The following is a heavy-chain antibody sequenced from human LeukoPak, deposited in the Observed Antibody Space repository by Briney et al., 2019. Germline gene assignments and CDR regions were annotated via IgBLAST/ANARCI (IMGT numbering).Heavy chain of an antibody. Sequence: PGGSLRLSCAASGFTFSNYGMGWVRQAPGKGLEWVSRISGSGDNTYYAASVKGRSAISRDNSKNTLYLQMDSLRVEDTAVYHCAKTNGYYDYWGRGTLVTVSS. J-gene: IGHJ4*02. CDR1: GFTFSNYG. CDR2: ISGSGDNT. CDR3: AKTNGYYDY. V-gene: IGHV3-23*01. D-gene: IGHD3-22*01.